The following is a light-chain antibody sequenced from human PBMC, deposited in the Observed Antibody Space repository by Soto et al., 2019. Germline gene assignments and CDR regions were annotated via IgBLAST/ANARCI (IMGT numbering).Light chain of an antibody. J-gene: IGKJ4*01. CDR2: GAS. CDR1: QSVSSSY. CDR3: QQYGRSLT. V-gene: IGKV3-20*01. Sequence: EIVLTQSPGTLSLSPGERATLSCRASQSVSSSYLAWYQQKPGQAPRLLIYGASSRATGTPDRFSGSGSGTDFTLTISRLEPEDFAVYYCQQYGRSLTFGGGTKVDI.